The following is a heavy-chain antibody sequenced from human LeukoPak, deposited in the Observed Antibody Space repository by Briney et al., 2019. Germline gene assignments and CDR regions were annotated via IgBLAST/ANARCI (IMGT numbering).Heavy chain of an antibody. D-gene: IGHD6-19*01. CDR1: GFTFSSYA. CDR3: VRASYSSGWYGDC. Sequence: GGSLRLSCAASGFTFSSYAMHWVRQAPGKGLEWVAVISYDGSNKYYADSVKGRFTISRDNSKNTLYLQMSSLRAEDTAVYYCVRASYSSGWYGDCWGQGTLVTISS. J-gene: IGHJ4*02. CDR2: ISYDGSNK. V-gene: IGHV3-30*14.